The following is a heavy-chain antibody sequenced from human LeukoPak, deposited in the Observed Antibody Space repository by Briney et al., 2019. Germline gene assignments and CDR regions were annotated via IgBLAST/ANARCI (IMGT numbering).Heavy chain of an antibody. J-gene: IGHJ6*03. V-gene: IGHV4-59*08. CDR2: IYYSGTT. D-gene: IGHD3-3*02. CDR1: GGSISNYY. Sequence: SETLSLTCTVSGGSISNYYWSWIRQSPAKGPEWIAYIYYSGTTNYNPSLKSRVTISVDTSKNQFSLKVNSVTAADTAVYYCARHSNALSHYMDVWGKGTTVTVSS. CDR3: ARHSNALSHYMDV.